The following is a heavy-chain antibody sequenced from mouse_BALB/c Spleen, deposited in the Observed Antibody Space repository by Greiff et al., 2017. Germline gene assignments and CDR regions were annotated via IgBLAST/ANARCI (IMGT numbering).Heavy chain of an antibody. CDR2: ISTYYGNT. D-gene: IGHD2-4*01. CDR1: DYTFTDYA. Sequence: VQLQQSGPELVRPGVSVKISCKGSDYTFTDYAMHWVKQSHAKSLEWIGVISTYYGNTNYNQKFKGKATMTVDKSSSTAYMELARLTSEDSAIYYCARKGDYGGFAYWGQGTLVTVSA. CDR3: ARKGDYGGFAY. V-gene: IGHV1-67*01. J-gene: IGHJ3*01.